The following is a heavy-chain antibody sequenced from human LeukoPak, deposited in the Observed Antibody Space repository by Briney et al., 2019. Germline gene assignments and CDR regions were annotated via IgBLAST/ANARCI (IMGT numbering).Heavy chain of an antibody. CDR3: ARDHGGKVDRYFDL. CDR1: GYPFASYG. CDR2: ISAYKGNT. D-gene: IGHD4-23*01. J-gene: IGHJ2*01. V-gene: IGHV1-18*01. Sequence: ASVKVSCEASGYPFASYGISWVRQAPGQGLEWMGWISAYKGNTNYAQKFQGRVTMTTDTSTSTAYMELRSLRSDDTAVYYCARDHGGKVDRYFDLWGRGTLVTVSS.